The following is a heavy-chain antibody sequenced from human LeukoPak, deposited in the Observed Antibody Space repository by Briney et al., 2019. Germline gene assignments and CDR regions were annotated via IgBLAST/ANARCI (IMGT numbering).Heavy chain of an antibody. D-gene: IGHD3-3*01. CDR3: ARDSVLRFLEWPYYYYYGMDV. CDR1: GFTFSSYS. J-gene: IGHJ6*02. V-gene: IGHV3-48*01. Sequence: PGGSLRLSCAASGFTFSSYSMNWVRQAPGKGLEWVSYISSSSSTIYYADSVKGRFTISRGNAKNSLYLQMNSLRAEDTAVYYCARDSVLRFLEWPYYYYYGMDVWGQGTTVTVSS. CDR2: ISSSSSTI.